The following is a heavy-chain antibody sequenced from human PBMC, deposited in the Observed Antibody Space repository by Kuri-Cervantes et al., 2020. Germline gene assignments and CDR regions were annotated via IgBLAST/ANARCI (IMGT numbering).Heavy chain of an antibody. J-gene: IGHJ3*02. D-gene: IGHD3-9*01. CDR3: AKEFLLLTGPLGAFDI. V-gene: IGHV1-69*13. Sequence: SVKVSCKASGGTFSSYAISWVRQAPGQGLEWMGGIIPIFGTANYAQEFQGRVKITADESTSTAYMELSSLRSEDTAVYHCAKEFLLLTGPLGAFDIWGQGTMVTVSS. CDR1: GGTFSSYA. CDR2: IIPIFGTA.